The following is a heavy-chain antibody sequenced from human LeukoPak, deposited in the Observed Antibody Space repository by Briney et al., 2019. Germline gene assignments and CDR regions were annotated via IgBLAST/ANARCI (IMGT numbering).Heavy chain of an antibody. D-gene: IGHD2-8*01. CDR3: ARGRGAVPRCPYFDY. CDR2: IIPIFGTA. Sequence: GASVKVSCKASGGTFSSYAISWMRQAPGQGLEWMGGIIPIFGTANYAQKFQGRVTITTDESTSTAYTELSSLRSEDTAVYYCARGRGAVPRCPYFDYWGQGTLVTVSS. CDR1: GGTFSSYA. V-gene: IGHV1-69*05. J-gene: IGHJ4*02.